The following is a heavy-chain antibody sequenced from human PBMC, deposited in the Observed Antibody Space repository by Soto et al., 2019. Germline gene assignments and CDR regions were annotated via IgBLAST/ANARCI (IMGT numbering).Heavy chain of an antibody. J-gene: IGHJ6*03. CDR1: GGSISSGGYY. CDR3: ARAGLLRQDPGGYDYYYDYMSV. V-gene: IGHV4-31*03. CDR2: IYYSGST. Sequence: TLSLTCTVSGGSISSGGYYWSWIRQHPGKGLEWIGYIYYSGSTYYNPSLKSRVTISVDTSKNQFSLKLSSVTAADTAVYYCARAGLLRQDPGGYDYYYDYMSVWGKGTTVTVS. D-gene: IGHD2-15*01.